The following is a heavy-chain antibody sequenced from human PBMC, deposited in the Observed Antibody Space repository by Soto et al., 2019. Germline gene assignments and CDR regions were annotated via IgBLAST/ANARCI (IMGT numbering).Heavy chain of an antibody. Sequence: ASVKVSCKASGYTFTSYDINWVRQATGQGLEWMGWMNPNSGNTGYAQKFQGRVTMTRNTSISTAYMELSSLRSEDTAVYYCARDPYYDFWSGYGYYYYYGMDVWGQGTTVTVSS. J-gene: IGHJ6*02. CDR1: GYTFTSYD. CDR3: ARDPYYDFWSGYGYYYYYGMDV. CDR2: MNPNSGNT. V-gene: IGHV1-8*01. D-gene: IGHD3-3*01.